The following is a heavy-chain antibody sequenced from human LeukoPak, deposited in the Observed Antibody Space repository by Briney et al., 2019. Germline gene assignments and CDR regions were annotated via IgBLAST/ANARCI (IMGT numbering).Heavy chain of an antibody. CDR1: GFTFSSYG. D-gene: IGHD1-1*01. J-gene: IGHJ4*02. CDR2: IRYDGSNK. CDR3: AKPSIGTTGTTDFDY. Sequence: GGSLRLSCAASGFTFSSYGMHWVRQAPGKGLEWVAFIRYDGSNKYYADSVKGRFTISRDNSKNTLYLQMNSLRAEDTAVYYCAKPSIGTTGTTDFDYWGRGTLVTVSS. V-gene: IGHV3-30*02.